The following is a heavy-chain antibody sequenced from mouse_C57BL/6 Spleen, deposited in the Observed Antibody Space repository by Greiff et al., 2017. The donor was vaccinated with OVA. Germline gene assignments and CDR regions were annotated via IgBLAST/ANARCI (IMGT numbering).Heavy chain of an antibody. CDR2: ISSGSSTI. D-gene: IGHD4-1*01. CDR3: ARKPWDYWYFDV. CDR1: GFTFSDYG. Sequence: EVQLQESGGGLVKPGGSLKLSCAASGFTFSDYGMHWVRQAPEKGLEWVAYISSGSSTIYYADKVQGRFTISSDNAKNTMCLQRTSLRSEDTAMYYWARKPWDYWYFDVWGTGTTVTVSS. V-gene: IGHV5-17*01. J-gene: IGHJ1*03.